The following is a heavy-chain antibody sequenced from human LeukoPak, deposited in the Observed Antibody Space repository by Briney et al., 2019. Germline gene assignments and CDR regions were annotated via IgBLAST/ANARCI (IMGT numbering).Heavy chain of an antibody. CDR3: AKESLRNTVTTRSEADY. V-gene: IGHV3-11*01. D-gene: IGHD4-17*01. J-gene: IGHJ4*02. Sequence: PGGSLRLSCAASGFTFSDYYMSWIRQAPGKGLEWISYISSSGSTIYYADSVKGRFTISRDNAKNSLYLQMNSLRAEDTAVYYCAKESLRNTVTTRSEADYWGQGTLVTVSS. CDR2: ISSSGSTI. CDR1: GFTFSDYY.